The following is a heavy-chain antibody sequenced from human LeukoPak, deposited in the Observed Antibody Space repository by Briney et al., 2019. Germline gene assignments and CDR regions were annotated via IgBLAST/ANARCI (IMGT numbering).Heavy chain of an antibody. Sequence: ASVKVSCKASGYTFSGYYMHWVRQAPGQGLEWMGWINPNSGGTKYVQKFQGRVTMTRDTSISTAYMELSRLRSDDTAVYYCASGSLTSYFDHWGQGTLVTVSS. D-gene: IGHD3-9*01. CDR3: ASGSLTSYFDH. J-gene: IGHJ4*02. V-gene: IGHV1-2*02. CDR1: GYTFSGYY. CDR2: INPNSGGT.